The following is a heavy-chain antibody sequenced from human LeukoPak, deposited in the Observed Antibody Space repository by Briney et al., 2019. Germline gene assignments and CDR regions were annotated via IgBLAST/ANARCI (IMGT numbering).Heavy chain of an antibody. V-gene: IGHV4-34*01. CDR3: ARTTSDMVRGVMSNWFDP. D-gene: IGHD3-10*01. Sequence: KSSETLSLTCAVYGGSFSGYYWSWIRQPPGKGLEWIGEINHSGSTNYNPSLKSRVTISVDTSKNQFSLNLSSVTAADTAVYYCARTTSDMVRGVMSNWFDPWGQGTLVTVSS. CDR2: INHSGST. J-gene: IGHJ5*02. CDR1: GGSFSGYY.